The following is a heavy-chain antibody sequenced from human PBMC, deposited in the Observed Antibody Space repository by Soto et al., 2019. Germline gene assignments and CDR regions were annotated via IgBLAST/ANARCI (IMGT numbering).Heavy chain of an antibody. CDR3: ASSQGDY. J-gene: IGHJ4*02. CDR1: GFTFDDHN. V-gene: IGHV3-43*01. CDR2: ISWDGETT. Sequence: EVHLVESGGVVLQPGGSLRLSCAASGFTFDDHNMHWVRQASGKGLEWVSLISWDGETTYYADSVKGRFTISRDNSKNSLYLQMNALTTEDTALYYCASSQGDYWGQGTLVTVAS.